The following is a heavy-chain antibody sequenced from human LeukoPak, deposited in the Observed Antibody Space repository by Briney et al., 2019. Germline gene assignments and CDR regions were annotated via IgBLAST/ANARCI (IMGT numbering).Heavy chain of an antibody. J-gene: IGHJ6*03. CDR2: IYTSGST. CDR3: ARVSSSWYPYYYYYMDV. V-gene: IGHV4-4*07. D-gene: IGHD6-13*01. CDR1: GGSTSSYY. Sequence: SETLSLTCTVSGGSTSSYYWSWIRQHAGKGLEWIGRIYTSGSTNYNPSLKSRVTMSVDTSKNQFSLKLSSVTAADTAVYYCARVSSSWYPYYYYYMDVWGKGTTVTISS.